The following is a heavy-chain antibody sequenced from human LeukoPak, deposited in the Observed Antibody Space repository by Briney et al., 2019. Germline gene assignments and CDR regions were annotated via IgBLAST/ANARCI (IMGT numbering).Heavy chain of an antibody. CDR2: MNPNSGNT. CDR1: GYTFTCCD. Sequence: ASVKVSCTASGYTFTCCDINWVRQATGQGLEWMGWMNPNSGNTGYGQSFQGRITMTRYISIGTAYMELSNLTSEDTAIYYCTRGSSGRRDNWGQGTLVTVSA. D-gene: IGHD6-19*01. V-gene: IGHV1-8*01. CDR3: TRGSSGRRDN. J-gene: IGHJ4*02.